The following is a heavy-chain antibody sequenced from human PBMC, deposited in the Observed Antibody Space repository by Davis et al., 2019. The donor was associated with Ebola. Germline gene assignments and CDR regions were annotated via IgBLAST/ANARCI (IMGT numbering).Heavy chain of an antibody. D-gene: IGHD6-19*01. CDR1: GFTFSSYW. CDR3: AKVKQWLEYDY. V-gene: IGHV3-23*01. Sequence: GESLKISCAASGFTFSSYWMHWVRQAPGKGLEWVSAISGSGGSTYYADSVKGRFTISRDNSKNTLYLQMNSLRAEDTAVYYCAKVKQWLEYDYWGQGTLVTVSS. CDR2: ISGSGGST. J-gene: IGHJ4*02.